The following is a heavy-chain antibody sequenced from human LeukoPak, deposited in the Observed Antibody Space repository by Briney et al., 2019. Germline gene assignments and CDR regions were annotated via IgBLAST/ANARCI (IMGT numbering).Heavy chain of an antibody. V-gene: IGHV3-23*01. CDR2: ISGSGGST. J-gene: IGHJ4*02. Sequence: GGSLRLSCAASGFTFRSYAMSWVRQAPGKGLEWVSAISGSGGSTYYADSVKGRFTISRDNSRDTLYLQMNSLRAEDTAVYYCAKGYYDYVWGSYYFDYWGQGTLVTVSS. D-gene: IGHD3-16*01. CDR3: AKGYYDYVWGSYYFDY. CDR1: GFTFRSYA.